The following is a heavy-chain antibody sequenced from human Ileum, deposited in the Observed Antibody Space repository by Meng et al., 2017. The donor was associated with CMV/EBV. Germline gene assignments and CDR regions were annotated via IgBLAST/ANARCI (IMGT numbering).Heavy chain of an antibody. CDR2: ITSIGSPI. V-gene: IGHV3-21*01. D-gene: IGHD2-8*01. CDR1: GFNFGGYS. J-gene: IGHJ4*02. Sequence: GESLKISCAASGFNFGGYSFNWVRQTPQKGLEWVSSITSIGSPIRYAESVKGRFTISRDNAKNSLYLQMSSLRVEDSGLYYCARDKDFTNTVWGQGTLVTVSS. CDR3: ARDKDFTNTV.